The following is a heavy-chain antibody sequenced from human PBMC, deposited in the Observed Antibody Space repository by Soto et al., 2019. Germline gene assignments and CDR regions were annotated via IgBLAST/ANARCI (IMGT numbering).Heavy chain of an antibody. CDR2: VNPNSDNT. CDR1: GYTFTTYG. V-gene: IGHV1-8*01. J-gene: IGHJ4*02. Sequence: ASVRIPGKTSGYTFTTYGINWVQQATGQGLEWMGWVNPNSDNTGYAQKFQGRVTMTRNTSISTAYMELSSLGSEDTAVSYCAPGGGWHEFYYWGQ. D-gene: IGHD6-19*01. CDR3: APGGGWHEFYY.